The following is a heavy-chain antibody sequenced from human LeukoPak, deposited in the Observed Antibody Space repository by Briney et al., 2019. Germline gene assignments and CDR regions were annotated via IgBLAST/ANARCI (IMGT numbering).Heavy chain of an antibody. V-gene: IGHV4-34*01. CDR2: INHSGST. Sequence: PSETLSLTCAVYGGSFSGYYWSWIRQPPGKGLEWIGEINHSGSTNYNPSLKSRVTISVDTSKNQFSLKLSSVTAADTAVYYCARAPLAYYYYYYMDVWGKGTTVAVSS. CDR3: ARAPLAYYYYYYMDV. CDR1: GGSFSGYY. J-gene: IGHJ6*03.